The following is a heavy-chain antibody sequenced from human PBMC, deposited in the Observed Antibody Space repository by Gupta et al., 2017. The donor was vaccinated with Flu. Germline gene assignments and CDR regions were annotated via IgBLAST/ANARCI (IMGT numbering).Heavy chain of an antibody. V-gene: IGHV3-30*18. CDR2: ISYEGSNK. D-gene: IGHD2-15*01. CDR1: GFPFSDFG. CDR3: VKPGGECAGSCYGTHFDH. Sequence: QVKLVESGGGVVPPGGSLRLSCAASGFPFSDFGMHWVRQAPGKGLEWVAVISYEGSNKFYVDSVKGRFSISRDNDKNTVSLEMNDLRREDAAVYYCVKPGGECAGSCYGTHFDHWGQGTLVTVSS. J-gene: IGHJ4*02.